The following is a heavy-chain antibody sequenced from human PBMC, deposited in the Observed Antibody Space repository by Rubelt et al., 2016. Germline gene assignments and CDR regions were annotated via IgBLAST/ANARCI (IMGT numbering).Heavy chain of an antibody. CDR1: GGTFSSYA. CDR2: IIPIFGTA. V-gene: IGHV1-69*01. J-gene: IGHJ3*02. D-gene: IGHD6-13*01. CDR3: AGGGAAAADDNDAFDI. Sequence: QVQLVQSGAEVKKPESSVKVSCKASGGTFSSYAISWVRQAPGQGLEWMGGIIPIFGTANYAQKFQGRVTITADESTSTAYMALSSQRSQDTAVYYCAGGGAAAADDNDAFDIWGQGTMVTVSS.